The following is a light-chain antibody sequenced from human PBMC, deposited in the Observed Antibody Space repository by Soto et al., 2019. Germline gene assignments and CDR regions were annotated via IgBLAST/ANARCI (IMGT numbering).Light chain of an antibody. V-gene: IGKV3-11*01. Sequence: IVLSQSLDTVSLSPGERATLPCRASQSVSSYLAWYQQKPGQAPSLLIYDVSHRATGIPARFSGSGSGTDFTLTISSLEPEDFAVYYCQQRSNWLSITFGQGTRLEIK. CDR2: DVS. CDR1: QSVSSY. CDR3: QQRSNWLSIT. J-gene: IGKJ5*01.